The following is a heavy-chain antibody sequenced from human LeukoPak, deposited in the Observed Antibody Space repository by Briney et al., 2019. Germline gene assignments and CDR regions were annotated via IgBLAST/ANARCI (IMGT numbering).Heavy chain of an antibody. D-gene: IGHD4-23*01. V-gene: IGHV3-7*01. CDR3: ARVPGVTRYFDS. J-gene: IGHJ4*02. CDR1: GFTFTCCW. Sequence: PGGSLRLSCAASGFTFTCCWMSWVRVTPGKGLEWVASIKQVGRETFYTDSVKGRFTISRDNAKNSLYLQVNSLRAEDTAVYYCARVPGVTRYFDSWGQGILVTVSS. CDR2: IKQVGRET.